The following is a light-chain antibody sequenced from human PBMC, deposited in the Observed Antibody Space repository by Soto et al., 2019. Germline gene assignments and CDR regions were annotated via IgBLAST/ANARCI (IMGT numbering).Light chain of an antibody. CDR1: EAINNNC. CDR2: GAS. CDR3: QQYHLSPLT. V-gene: IGKV3-20*01. J-gene: IGKJ4*01. Sequence: EIVLTQSPGALSVAPGETVSLSCRASEAINNNCVAWYQQRPGQVPRLLMYGASIRVSGAPDRISGRRSGTGFILNIARVEPEDSAVYFCQQYHLSPLTFGGGTQV.